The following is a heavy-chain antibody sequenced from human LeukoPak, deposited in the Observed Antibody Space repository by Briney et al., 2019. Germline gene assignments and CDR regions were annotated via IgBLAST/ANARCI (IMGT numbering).Heavy chain of an antibody. D-gene: IGHD2-15*01. CDR2: IYTSGST. CDR1: GCSISSGSYY. J-gene: IGHJ5*02. CDR3: ARDYSGRGWFDP. Sequence: SETLSLTCTVSGCSISSGSYYWSWIRQPAGKGLEWIGRIYTSGSTNYNPSLKSRVTISVDTSKNQFSLKLSSVTAADTAVYYCARDYSGRGWFDPWGQGTLVTVSS. V-gene: IGHV4-61*02.